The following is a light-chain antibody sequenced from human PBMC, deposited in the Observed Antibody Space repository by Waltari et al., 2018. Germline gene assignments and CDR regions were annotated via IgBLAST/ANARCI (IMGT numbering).Light chain of an antibody. V-gene: IGKV4-1*01. CDR3: LQHYTTPQT. CDR1: LSFFYSSNNQNY. Sequence: DIVMTQSPDSLAVSLGERATIKCKSSLSFFYSSNNQNYLVWYQQKPEQSPKLLISCAPTRASGVPDRFSCSGSGTDFTLTISSLQAEDVAVYYCLQHYTTPQTFGQGTKVEIK. CDR2: CAP. J-gene: IGKJ1*01.